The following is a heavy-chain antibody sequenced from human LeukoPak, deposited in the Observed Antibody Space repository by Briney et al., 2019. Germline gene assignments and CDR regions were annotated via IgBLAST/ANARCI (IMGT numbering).Heavy chain of an antibody. V-gene: IGHV4-59*01. Sequence: SETLSLTCTVSGGSISSYYWTWMRQPPGKGLEWIGYIDYSGTTNYNPSLKSRVTISVDTSKNQFSLKLSSVTAADTAVYYCARDNALASGKYWFDPWGQGTLVTVSS. CDR1: GGSISSYY. D-gene: IGHD3-10*01. CDR3: ARDNALASGKYWFDP. CDR2: IDYSGTT. J-gene: IGHJ5*02.